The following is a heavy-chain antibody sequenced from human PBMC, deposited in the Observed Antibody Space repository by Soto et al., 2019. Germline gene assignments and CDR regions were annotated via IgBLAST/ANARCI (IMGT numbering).Heavy chain of an antibody. CDR3: ARGFGGYCISTSCYVGAWFDP. V-gene: IGHV4-30-2*01. CDR2: IYHSGST. D-gene: IGHD2-2*01. CDR1: GGSISSGGYS. J-gene: IGHJ5*02. Sequence: SETLSLTCAVSGGSISSGGYSWSWIRQPPGKGLEWIGYIYHSGSTYYNPSLKSRVTISVDRSKNQFSLKLSSVTAADTAVYYCARGFGGYCISTSCYVGAWFDPWGQGTLVTVSS.